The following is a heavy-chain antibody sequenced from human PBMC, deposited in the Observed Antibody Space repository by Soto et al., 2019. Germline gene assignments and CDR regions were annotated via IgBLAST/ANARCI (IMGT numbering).Heavy chain of an antibody. J-gene: IGHJ3*02. CDR2: IWYDGSNK. D-gene: IGHD3-9*01. Sequence: QVQLVESGGGVVQPGRSLRLSCAASGFTFSSYGMHWVRQAPGKGLEWVAVIWYDGSNKYYADSVKGRFTISRDNSKNTLYLQMNSLRAEDTAVYYCARDQARYFDWLLPSYDAFDIWGQGTMVTVSS. CDR3: ARDQARYFDWLLPSYDAFDI. CDR1: GFTFSSYG. V-gene: IGHV3-33*01.